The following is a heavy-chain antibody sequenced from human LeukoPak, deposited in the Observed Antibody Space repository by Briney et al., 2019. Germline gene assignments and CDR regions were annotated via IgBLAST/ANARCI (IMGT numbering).Heavy chain of an antibody. CDR3: AKGGPSMIVVVGPGLYFDY. CDR1: GFTFSSYA. V-gene: IGHV3-23*01. J-gene: IGHJ4*02. CDR2: ISGSGGST. Sequence: GSLRLSCAASGFTFSSYAMSWVRQAPGKGLEWASAISGSGGSTYYADSVKGRFTISRDNSKNTLYLQMNSLRAEDTAVYYCAKGGPSMIVVVGPGLYFDYWGQGTLVTVSS. D-gene: IGHD3-22*01.